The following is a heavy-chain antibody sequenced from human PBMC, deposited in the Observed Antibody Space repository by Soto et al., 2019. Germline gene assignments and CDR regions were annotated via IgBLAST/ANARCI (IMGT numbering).Heavy chain of an antibody. CDR1: GFTFDDYV. D-gene: IGHD3-9*01. CDR3: FIDVRYFSYGMDV. J-gene: IGHJ6*02. Sequence: GGSLRLSCAASGFTFDDYVMRWVRQAPGKGLEWVSDIHWNGGNTDYADSVKGRFTISRGNSKNTVYLQLSSLRAEDTAVYYFFIDVRYFSYGMDVWGQGTTVTVSS. CDR2: IHWNGGNT. V-gene: IGHV3-20*04.